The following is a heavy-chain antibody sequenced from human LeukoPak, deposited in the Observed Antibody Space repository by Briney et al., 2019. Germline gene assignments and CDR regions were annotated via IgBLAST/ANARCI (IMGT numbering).Heavy chain of an antibody. V-gene: IGHV3-9*01. Sequence: PGGSLRLSCAASGFTFDDYAMHWVRQGPGKGLEWVSSISWNSGNIGYADSVKGRFTISRDNAKNYLYLQMNSLRTEDTAFYYCAKDTQYSSSGIDYWGQGALVTVSS. CDR3: AKDTQYSSSGIDY. CDR1: GFTFDDYA. J-gene: IGHJ4*02. CDR2: ISWNSGNI. D-gene: IGHD6-6*01.